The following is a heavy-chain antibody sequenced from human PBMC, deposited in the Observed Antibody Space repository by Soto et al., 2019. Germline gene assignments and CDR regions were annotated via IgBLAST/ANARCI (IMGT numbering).Heavy chain of an antibody. CDR1: GYAFTSYG. D-gene: IGHD6-19*01. CDR3: GKERRGSGWFVCSY. J-gene: IGHJ4*02. V-gene: IGHV1-18*04. Sequence: GSVKGSFKASGYAFTSYGISLVRQAPGQGLEWMGWISAYNGNTNYAQKLQGRVTMTTDTSTSTAYMDLRSLRSDDTAVYYCGKERRGSGWFVCSYWGQGIMVTVSS. CDR2: ISAYNGNT.